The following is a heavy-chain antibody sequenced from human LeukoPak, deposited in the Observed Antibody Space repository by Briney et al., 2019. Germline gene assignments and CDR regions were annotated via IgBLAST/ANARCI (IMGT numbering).Heavy chain of an antibody. CDR3: ARYGCNSLACYEDY. CDR2: ISVHDGHT. J-gene: IGHJ4*02. CDR1: GYTFGNYG. V-gene: IGHV1-18*01. D-gene: IGHD2-15*01. Sequence: ASVKVSFKTSGYTFGNYGITWERQAPGQELEWMGWISVHDGHTNYAEKFQGRVTMTADTSTNTAYMELTSLTSDDTAVYYCARYGCNSLACYEDYWGQGTLVTVSS.